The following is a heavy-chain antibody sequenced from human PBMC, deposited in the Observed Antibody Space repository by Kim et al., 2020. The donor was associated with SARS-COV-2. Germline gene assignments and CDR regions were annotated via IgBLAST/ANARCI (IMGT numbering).Heavy chain of an antibody. D-gene: IGHD6-19*01. CDR2: ISSSSSYI. Sequence: GGSLRLSCAASGFTFSSYSMNWVRQAPGKGLEWVSSISSSSSYIYYADSVKGRFTISRDNAKNSLYLQMNSLRAEDTAVYYCAREGAPYSSGWSIRYYYYGMDVWGQGTTVTVSS. CDR1: GFTFSSYS. V-gene: IGHV3-21*01. J-gene: IGHJ6*02. CDR3: AREGAPYSSGWSIRYYYYGMDV.